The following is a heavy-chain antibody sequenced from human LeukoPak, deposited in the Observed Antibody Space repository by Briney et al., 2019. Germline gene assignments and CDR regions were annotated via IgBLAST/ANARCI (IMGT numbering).Heavy chain of an antibody. CDR1: GFTFSSYA. D-gene: IGHD3-22*01. CDR2: VSGSGGST. Sequence: GGSLRLSCAASGFTFSSYAMSWVRQAPGKGLEWGSAVSGSGGSTYYADSVKGRFTISRDNSKNTLYLQMNSLRAEDTAVYYCAKGRSSYDSSGYYCDYWGQEPWSPSPQ. V-gene: IGHV3-23*01. J-gene: IGHJ4*01. CDR3: AKGRSSYDSSGYYCDY.